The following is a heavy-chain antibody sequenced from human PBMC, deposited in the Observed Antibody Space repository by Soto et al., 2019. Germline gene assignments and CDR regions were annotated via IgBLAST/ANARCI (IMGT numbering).Heavy chain of an antibody. CDR1: GGSLSSYY. V-gene: IGHV4-59*12. CDR2: VYYSGNT. J-gene: IGHJ4*02. CDR3: ARGRGSGWPTPFDY. D-gene: IGHD6-19*01. Sequence: SETLSLTCTVSGGSLSSYYWTWIRQPPGKGLEWIGYVYYSGNTNYNPSLKSRVTISVDTSKNQFSLKLGSVTAADTAVYYCARGRGSGWPTPFDYWGQGTLVTVSS.